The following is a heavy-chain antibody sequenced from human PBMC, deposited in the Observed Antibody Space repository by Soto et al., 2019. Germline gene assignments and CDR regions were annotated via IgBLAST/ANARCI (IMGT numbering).Heavy chain of an antibody. Sequence: PGESLKISCKGSGYSFTSYWISWVRQMPGKGLEWIGRIDPSDSYTNYSSSFQGHVTISADKSISTAYLQWSSLKASDTAMYYCARGATSQLNYYYGMDVWGQGTTVTVSS. CDR2: IDPSDSYT. CDR1: GYSFTSYW. V-gene: IGHV5-10-1*01. J-gene: IGHJ6*02. CDR3: ARGATSQLNYYYGMDV. D-gene: IGHD1-26*01.